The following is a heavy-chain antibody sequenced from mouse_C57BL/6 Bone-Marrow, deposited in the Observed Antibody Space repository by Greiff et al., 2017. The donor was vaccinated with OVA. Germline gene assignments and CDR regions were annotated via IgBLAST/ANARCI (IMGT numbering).Heavy chain of an antibody. CDR3: AREDGYYLFDY. V-gene: IGHV5-4*01. CDR1: GFTFSSYA. CDR2: ISDGGSYT. D-gene: IGHD2-3*01. J-gene: IGHJ2*01. Sequence: EVKLVESGGGLVKPGGSLKLSCAASGFTFSSYAMSWVRQTPEKRLEWVATISDGGSYTYYPDNVKGRFTISRDNAKNNLYLQMSHLKSEDTAMYYCAREDGYYLFDYWGQGTTLTVSS.